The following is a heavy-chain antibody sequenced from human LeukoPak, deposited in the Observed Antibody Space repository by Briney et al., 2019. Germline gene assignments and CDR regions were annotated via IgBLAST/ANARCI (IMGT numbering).Heavy chain of an antibody. D-gene: IGHD1-1*01. CDR2: IYYSGSI. Sequence: SETLSLTCTVSGGSISSYYWSWIRQPPGKGLEWIGYIYYSGSINYNPSLKSRATISVDTSKNQSSLKLSSVTAADTAVYYCARSGWNDVPDYWGQGTLVTVSS. CDR1: GGSISSYY. J-gene: IGHJ4*02. V-gene: IGHV4-59*01. CDR3: ARSGWNDVPDY.